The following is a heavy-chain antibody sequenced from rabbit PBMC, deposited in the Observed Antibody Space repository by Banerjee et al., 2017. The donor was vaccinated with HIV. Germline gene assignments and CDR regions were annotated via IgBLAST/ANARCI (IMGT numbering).Heavy chain of an antibody. J-gene: IGHJ6*01. CDR3: AREGASSSGYYL. D-gene: IGHD1-1*01. V-gene: IGHV1S40*01. Sequence: QSLEESGGDLVKPGASLTLTCTASGFSFSSSYYMCWVRQAPGKGLEWIACIDAGSSGSTYYASWAKGRFTISKTSSTTVTLQMTSLTVADTATYFCAREGASSSGYYLWGPGTLVTVS. CDR2: IDAGSSGST. CDR1: GFSFSSSYY.